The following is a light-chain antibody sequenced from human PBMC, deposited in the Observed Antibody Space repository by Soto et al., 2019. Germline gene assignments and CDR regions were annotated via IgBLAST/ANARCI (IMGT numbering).Light chain of an antibody. CDR3: QHSNPYSAWT. V-gene: IGKV1-5*01. CDR1: HSFSSW. Sequence: IKMTQSPSTLSASVGDRVTITCRASHSFSSWLAWYQQKPGKAPKLLIFDASSLESGVPSRFSGSGSGTEFTLTSSSLPPEDFATYYCQHSNPYSAWTFGQGTKVDIK. J-gene: IGKJ1*01. CDR2: DAS.